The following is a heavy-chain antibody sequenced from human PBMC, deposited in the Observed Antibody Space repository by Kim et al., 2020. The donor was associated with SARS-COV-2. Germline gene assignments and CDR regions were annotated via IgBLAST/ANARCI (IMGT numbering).Heavy chain of an antibody. V-gene: IGHV4-39*01. D-gene: IGHD3-22*01. CDR2: IYYTGST. CDR1: GASINSGSYH. J-gene: IGHJ4*02. CDR3: ASYYDSSGYYHFDY. Sequence: SETLSLTCTVSGASINSGSYHWGWIRQPPGKGLEWIGSIYYTGSTYYKPSLKSRVTISIDPSKNQFSLKLTSVTAADTAVYYCASYYDSSGYYHFDYWGQGTLVTVSA.